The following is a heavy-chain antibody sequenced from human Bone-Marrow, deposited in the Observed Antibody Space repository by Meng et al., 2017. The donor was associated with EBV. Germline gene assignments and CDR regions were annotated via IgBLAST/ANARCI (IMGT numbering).Heavy chain of an antibody. CDR1: GGSFSGYY. V-gene: IGHV4-34*01. CDR2: INHSGST. J-gene: IGHJ4*02. CDR3: ARERPRISTARPYYFDY. Sequence: QAQIQQWCAGLLTPSETLSLTCAVYGGSFSGYYWSWIRQPPGKGLEWIGEINHSGSTNYNPSLKSRITVSVDTSKNQFSLKLSSVTAADTAVYYCARERPRISTARPYYFDYWGQGTLVTVSS. D-gene: IGHD2/OR15-2a*01.